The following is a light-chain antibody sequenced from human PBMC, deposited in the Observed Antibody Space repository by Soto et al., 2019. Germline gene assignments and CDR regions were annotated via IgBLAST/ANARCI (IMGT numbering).Light chain of an antibody. J-gene: IGLJ1*01. CDR3: SSYAGSNSYV. V-gene: IGLV2-8*01. CDR1: SSDVGGYKY. CDR2: EVN. Sequence: QSVLTQPPAASGSPGQSVTISCTGTSSDVGGYKYVSWYQQNPGKAPKLMIYEVNKRPSGVPDRFSGSKSGNTASLTVSGLQTEDEADYYCSSYAGSNSYVFGTGTKLTVL.